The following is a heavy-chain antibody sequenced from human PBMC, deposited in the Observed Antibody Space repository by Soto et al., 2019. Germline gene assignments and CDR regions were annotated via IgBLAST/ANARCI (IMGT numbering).Heavy chain of an antibody. J-gene: IGHJ6*02. CDR3: TTAPFSFITLPGTSFLIGMDV. Sequence: PGGSLRLSCAASGFTLTKASMSWVRQAPGKGLEWVGHIKSNADGGATDYAAPVKGRFTVSRDDSRNTLYLQLNSLKTEDTAVYHCTTAPFSFITLPGTSFLIGMDVWGQGTTVTVSS. CDR1: GFTLTKAS. V-gene: IGHV3-15*01. D-gene: IGHD3-10*01. CDR2: IKSNADGGAT.